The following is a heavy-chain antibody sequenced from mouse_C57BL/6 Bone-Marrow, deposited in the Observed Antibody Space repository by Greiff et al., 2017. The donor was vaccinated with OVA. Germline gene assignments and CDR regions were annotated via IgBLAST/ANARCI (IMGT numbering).Heavy chain of an antibody. V-gene: IGHV1-26*01. CDR1: GYTFTDYY. Sequence: EVQLQQSGPELVKPGASVKISCKASGYTFTDYYMNWVKQSHGKSLEWIGDINPNNGGTSYNQKFKGKATLTVDKSSSTAYMALRSLTSEDSAVYYCARRRYYGSSSAWFAYWGQGTLVTVSA. CDR2: INPNNGGT. CDR3: ARRRYYGSSSAWFAY. J-gene: IGHJ3*01. D-gene: IGHD1-1*01.